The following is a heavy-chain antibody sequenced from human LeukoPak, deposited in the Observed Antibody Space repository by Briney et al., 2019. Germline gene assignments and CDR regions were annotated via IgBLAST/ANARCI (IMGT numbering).Heavy chain of an antibody. CDR1: DGSIKTDYW. CDR2: TWHSGSST. D-gene: IGHD2-15*01. V-gene: IGHV4-4*02. J-gene: IGHJ4*02. CDR3: ARGNEYTWWQ. Sequence: PSETLCLTCTVSDGSIKTDYWWTWVRQPPGKGLEWIGETWHSGSSTNYNPSLKSRVTISVDKPKSQFSLKLTSVTAADTAIYYCARGNEYTWWQWSQGTLVTVSS.